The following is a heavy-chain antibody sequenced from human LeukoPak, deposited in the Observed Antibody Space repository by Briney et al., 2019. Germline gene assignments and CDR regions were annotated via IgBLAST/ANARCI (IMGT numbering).Heavy chain of an antibody. CDR1: GYTFTSYY. CDR3: ARAVDILTGYEWYFDY. J-gene: IGHJ4*02. D-gene: IGHD3-9*01. CDR2: INPSGGST. V-gene: IGHV1-46*01. Sequence: ASVKVSCKASGYTFTSYYMHWVRQAPGQGLEWMGIINPSGGSTSYAQKFQGRVTMTRDTSTSTVYMELSSLRSEDTAVYYCARAVDILTGYEWYFDYWGQGTLVIVSA.